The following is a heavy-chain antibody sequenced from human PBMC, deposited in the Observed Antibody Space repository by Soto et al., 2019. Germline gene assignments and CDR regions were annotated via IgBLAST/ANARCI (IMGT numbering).Heavy chain of an antibody. V-gene: IGHV1-18*01. D-gene: IGHD2-2*01. CDR3: ARVDCISTSCNPWGWFDP. CDR1: GYTFTSYG. CDR2: ISAYNGNT. J-gene: IGHJ5*02. Sequence: QVQLVQSGAEVKKPGASVKVSCKASGYTFTSYGISWVRQAPGQGLEWMGWISAYNGNTNYAQKLQGRVTMTTDTSTSTAYMELRSLRSDDTAVYYCARVDCISTSCNPWGWFDPWGQGTLVTVSS.